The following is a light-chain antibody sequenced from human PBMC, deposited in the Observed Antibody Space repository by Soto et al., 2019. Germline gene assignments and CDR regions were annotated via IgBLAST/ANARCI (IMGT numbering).Light chain of an antibody. V-gene: IGKV3-20*01. CDR3: QQYGGSPLYT. Sequence: EIVLTQSPATLSLSPGGRATLSCRASQSVRSSHLAWYQQKPGQAPRLLIYGASSRATGIPARFSGSGSGTDFTLTISRLEPEDFAVYYCQQYGGSPLYTFGQGTRLEIK. CDR1: QSVRSSH. J-gene: IGKJ2*01. CDR2: GAS.